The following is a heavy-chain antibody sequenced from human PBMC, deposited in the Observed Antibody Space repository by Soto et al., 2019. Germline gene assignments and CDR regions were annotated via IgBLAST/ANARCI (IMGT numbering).Heavy chain of an antibody. CDR1: GLTFSSYW. CDR3: ARDCGYGYAMDF. Sequence: GGSLRLSCAASGLTFSSYWMHWVRQAPGKGLVWVSRINSDGSSTNYADSVKGRFTISRDNAKNTLYLQMNSLRAEDTAMYYCARDCGYGYAMDFCGPATIGSVFS. V-gene: IGHV3-74*01. CDR2: INSDGSST. J-gene: IGHJ6*02. D-gene: IGHD2-15*01.